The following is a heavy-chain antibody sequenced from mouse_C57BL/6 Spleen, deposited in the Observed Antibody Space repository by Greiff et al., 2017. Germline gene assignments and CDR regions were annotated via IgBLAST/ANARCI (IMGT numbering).Heavy chain of an antibody. Sequence: VQLQQSGAELVRPGASVKLSCTASGFNIKDYYMHWVKQRPEQGLEWIGRLDPEDGDTESAPKFQGKATMTADTSSNTAYLQLSSLTSEDTAVYYCTKGRYTFAYWGQGTLVTVSA. CDR3: TKGRYTFAY. V-gene: IGHV14-1*01. J-gene: IGHJ3*01. D-gene: IGHD1-3*01. CDR1: GFNIKDYY. CDR2: LDPEDGDT.